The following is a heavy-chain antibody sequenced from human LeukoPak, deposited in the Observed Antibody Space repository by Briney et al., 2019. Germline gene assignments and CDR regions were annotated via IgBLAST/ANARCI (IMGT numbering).Heavy chain of an antibody. J-gene: IGHJ4*02. CDR1: GSTFSSYA. Sequence: GASVKVSCKASGSTFSSYAISWVRQAPGQGLEWMGGIIPIFGTANYAQKFQGRVTITTDEPTSTAYMELSSLRSEDTAVYYCARAHDSSGYSFDYWGQGTLVTVSS. D-gene: IGHD3-22*01. CDR2: IIPIFGTA. V-gene: IGHV1-69*05. CDR3: ARAHDSSGYSFDY.